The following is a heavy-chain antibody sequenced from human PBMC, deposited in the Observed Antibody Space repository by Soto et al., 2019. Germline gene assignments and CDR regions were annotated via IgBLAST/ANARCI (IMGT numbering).Heavy chain of an antibody. CDR3: ARDKGYCSDTSCPDFDY. J-gene: IGHJ4*02. Sequence: SVKVSCKASVCTLSSYPFSWLRHAPGQGLEWMGRVIPNLGVTNYAKKFQGRFTIVVDTSTSTAYMELNSLRYEDTAVYYCARDKGYCSDTSCPDFDYWGQGTLVTVSS. V-gene: IGHV1-69*04. D-gene: IGHD2-15*01. CDR1: VCTLSSYP. CDR2: VIPNLGVT.